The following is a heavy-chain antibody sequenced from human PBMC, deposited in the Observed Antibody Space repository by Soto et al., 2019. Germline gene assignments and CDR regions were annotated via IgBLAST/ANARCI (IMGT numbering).Heavy chain of an antibody. CDR2: ISGSSRDI. Sequence: PGGSLRLSCAASGFTISYYTMHWVRQAPGKGLEWASSISGSSRDIDYADSVKGRFSISRDNAQSSLYLQMNSLRAEDTAVYYCATERLYSNYHDFDYWGRGTLVTVSS. D-gene: IGHD3-10*01. CDR1: GFTISYYT. CDR3: ATERLYSNYHDFDY. V-gene: IGHV3-21*01. J-gene: IGHJ4*02.